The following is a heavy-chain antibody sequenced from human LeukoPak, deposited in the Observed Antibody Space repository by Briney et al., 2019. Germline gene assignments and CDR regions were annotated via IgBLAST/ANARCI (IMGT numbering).Heavy chain of an antibody. Sequence: GESLKISCKGSGYSLTSYWIGWVRQMPGKGLEWMGIIYPGDSDTRYSPSFQGQVTISADRSISTAYLQWSSLKASDTAMYYCARRYSYGSGAFDIWGQGTMVTVSS. D-gene: IGHD5-18*01. J-gene: IGHJ3*02. V-gene: IGHV5-51*01. CDR1: GYSLTSYW. CDR3: ARRYSYGSGAFDI. CDR2: IYPGDSDT.